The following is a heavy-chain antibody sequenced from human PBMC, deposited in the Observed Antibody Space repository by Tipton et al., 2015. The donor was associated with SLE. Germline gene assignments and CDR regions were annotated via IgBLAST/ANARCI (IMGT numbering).Heavy chain of an antibody. V-gene: IGHV4-34*01. D-gene: IGHD2-2*02. J-gene: IGHJ5*02. Sequence: TLSLTCVVYGESFSAFYWNWIRQSPGKGLEWIGESNHSGTTNYNPSLKSRVTISVDTSKNQFSLKLTAVTAADTAIYYCARESDYTMVWDTWGQGTLVTVSS. CDR1: GESFSAFY. CDR3: ARESDYTMVWDT. CDR2: SNHSGTT.